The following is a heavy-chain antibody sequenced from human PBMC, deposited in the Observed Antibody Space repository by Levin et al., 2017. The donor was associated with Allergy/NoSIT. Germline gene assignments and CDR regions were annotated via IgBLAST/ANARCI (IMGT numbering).Heavy chain of an antibody. V-gene: IGHV2-5*02. CDR1: GFSLSTSGVG. J-gene: IGHJ5*02. CDR2: IYWDDDK. CDR3: AHRRRYCSSTSCPNNWFDP. D-gene: IGHD2-2*01. Sequence: SGPTLVKPTQTLTLTCTFSGFSLSTSGVGVGWIRQPPGKALEWLALIYWDDDKRYSPSLKSRLTITKDTSTNQVVLTMTNMDPVDTATYYCAHRRRYCSSTSCPNNWFDPWGQGTLVTVSS.